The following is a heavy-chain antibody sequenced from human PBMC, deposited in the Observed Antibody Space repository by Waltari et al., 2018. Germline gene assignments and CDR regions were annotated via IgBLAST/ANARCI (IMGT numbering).Heavy chain of an antibody. CDR3: DTRCYYYDGSGNFNCSAP. J-gene: IGHJ5*02. Sequence: QITLKESGPTLVKPTQTLTLTCTFSGFSLSTSGVGVGWIRQPPGKALEWLALIYWNDDKRYSPSLKSRLTITKDPAKTQGFLTMPNRAPVEPATFSWDTRCYYYDGSGNFNCSAPWAQGTLV. D-gene: IGHD3-22*01. CDR1: GFSLSTSGVG. V-gene: IGHV2-5*01. CDR2: IYWNDDK.